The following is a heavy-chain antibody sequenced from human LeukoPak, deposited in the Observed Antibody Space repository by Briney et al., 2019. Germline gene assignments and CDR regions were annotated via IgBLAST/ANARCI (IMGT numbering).Heavy chain of an antibody. CDR1: GFTFSSYG. CDR3: AKDGTVVVPAATLYYYYYGMDV. J-gene: IGHJ6*02. D-gene: IGHD2-2*01. CDR2: ISYEGSNK. V-gene: IGHV3-30*18. Sequence: PGGSLRLSCAASGFTFSSYGMHWVRQAPGKGLEGVAVISYEGSNKYYADSVKGRFTISRDNSKNTLYLQMNSLRAEDTAVYYCAKDGTVVVPAATLYYYYYGMDVWGQGTTVTVSS.